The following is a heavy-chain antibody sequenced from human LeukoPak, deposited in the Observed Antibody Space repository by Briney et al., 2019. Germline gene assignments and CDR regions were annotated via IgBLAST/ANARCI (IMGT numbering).Heavy chain of an antibody. Sequence: SETLSLTCAVYGGSFSGYYWSWIRQPPGKGLEWIGEINHSGSTNYNPSLKSRVTISVDTSKNQFSLKLSSVTAADTAVYYCARASSIAAAGNYYYYYMDVWVKGTTVTVSS. V-gene: IGHV4-34*01. CDR2: INHSGST. J-gene: IGHJ6*03. CDR1: GGSFSGYY. CDR3: ARASSIAAAGNYYYYYMDV. D-gene: IGHD6-13*01.